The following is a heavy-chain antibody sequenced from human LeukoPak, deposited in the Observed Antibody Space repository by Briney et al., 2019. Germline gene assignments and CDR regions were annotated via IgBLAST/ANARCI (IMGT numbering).Heavy chain of an antibody. V-gene: IGHV5-51*01. CDR1: GYSFTSYW. Sequence: GESLQISCKGSGYSFTSYWIGWVRQMPGKGLEWMGIIYPGDSDTRYSPSFQGQVTISADKSISTAYLQWSSLKASDTAMYYCARRYCSSSTCYYPLDYWGQGTLVTVSS. CDR3: ARRYCSSSTCYYPLDY. D-gene: IGHD2-2*01. CDR2: IYPGDSDT. J-gene: IGHJ4*02.